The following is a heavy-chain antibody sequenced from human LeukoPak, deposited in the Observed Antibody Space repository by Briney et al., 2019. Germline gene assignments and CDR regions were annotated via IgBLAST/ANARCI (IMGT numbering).Heavy chain of an antibody. D-gene: IGHD3-22*01. V-gene: IGHV4-59*01. CDR3: ARLTVRRFDY. J-gene: IGHJ4*02. CDR1: GGSISSYY. Sequence: PSETLSLTCTVSGGSISSYYWSWIRQPPGKGLERIGYIYYSGSTNYNPSLKSRVTISVDTSKNQFSLKLSSVTAADTAVYYCARLTVRRFDYWGRGTLVTVSS. CDR2: IYYSGST.